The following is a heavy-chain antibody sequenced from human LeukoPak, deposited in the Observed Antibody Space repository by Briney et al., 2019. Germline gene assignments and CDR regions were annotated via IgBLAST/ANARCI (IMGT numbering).Heavy chain of an antibody. CDR2: IHHSRNT. CDR3: AREIATSGGNSRAFDY. V-gene: IGHV4-30-2*01. D-gene: IGHD4-23*01. CDR1: GGSISSGVYS. Sequence: SETLSLTCAVSGGSISSGVYSWTWVRQPPGKGLEWIGYIHHSRNTYYKSSLKGRITMSLDRSKNQFSLILTSVTAADTAVYYCAREIATSGGNSRAFDYWGQGTLVTVSS. J-gene: IGHJ4*02.